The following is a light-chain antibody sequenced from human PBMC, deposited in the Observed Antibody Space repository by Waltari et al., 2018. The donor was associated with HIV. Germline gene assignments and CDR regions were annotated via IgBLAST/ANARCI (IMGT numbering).Light chain of an antibody. CDR2: DVS. CDR3: SSYTSSSTWV. CDR1: SSDVGSNNY. Sequence: QSALTQPASVSGSPGQSITISCTGASSDVGSNNYVSWYQKNPGKAPKLMIYDVSNRPSGVSNRFSGSKSGNTASLTISGLQVEDEADYYCSSYTSSSTWVFGGGTKLTVL. V-gene: IGLV2-14*03. J-gene: IGLJ3*02.